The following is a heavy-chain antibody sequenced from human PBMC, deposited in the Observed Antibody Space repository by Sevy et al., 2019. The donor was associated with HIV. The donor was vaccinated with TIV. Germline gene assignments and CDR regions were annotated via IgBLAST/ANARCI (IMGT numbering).Heavy chain of an antibody. V-gene: IGHV1-24*01. Sequence: APVKVSCKVSGYTLTQLSMHWVRQAPGEGPEWMGTFDPEDGETMYAQKFQGRVIMTEDTSTDTAYMELSSLRSEDTAFYYCATTKDYYDGSGYPFDDWGQGTLVTVSS. CDR3: ATTKDYYDGSGYPFDD. CDR1: GYTLTQLS. J-gene: IGHJ4*02. D-gene: IGHD3-22*01. CDR2: FDPEDGET.